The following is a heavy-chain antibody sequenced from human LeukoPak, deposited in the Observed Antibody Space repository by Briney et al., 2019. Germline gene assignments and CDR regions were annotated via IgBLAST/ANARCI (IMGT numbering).Heavy chain of an antibody. Sequence: ASVKVSCKASGYTSTGYYMHWVRQAPGQGLEWMGWINPNSGGTNYAQRFQGRVTMTRDTSISTAYMELSRLRSDDTAVYYCARARVAAAGYWFDPWGQGTLVTVSS. D-gene: IGHD6-13*01. J-gene: IGHJ5*02. CDR1: GYTSTGYY. CDR2: INPNSGGT. CDR3: ARARVAAAGYWFDP. V-gene: IGHV1-2*02.